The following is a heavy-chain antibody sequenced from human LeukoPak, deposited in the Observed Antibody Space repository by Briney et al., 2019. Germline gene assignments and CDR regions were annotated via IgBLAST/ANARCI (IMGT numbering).Heavy chain of an antibody. Sequence: GQSLTISCKVSGYSFTSYWIGWVRQMPVKGLEWMGIIYPVDSVTRYSPSFQGQVTISADKAISTAYLQRSSLKAADTAMYYCARPKEYGVFLDAFDIWGQGTMVTVSS. CDR1: GYSFTSYW. CDR2: IYPVDSVT. CDR3: ARPKEYGVFLDAFDI. V-gene: IGHV5-51*01. J-gene: IGHJ3*02. D-gene: IGHD4-17*01.